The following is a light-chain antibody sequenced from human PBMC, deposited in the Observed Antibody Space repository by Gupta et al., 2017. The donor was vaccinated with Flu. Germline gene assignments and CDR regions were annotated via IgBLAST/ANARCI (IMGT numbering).Light chain of an antibody. J-gene: IGKJ1*01. CDR1: QSGLYSSNNKDF. V-gene: IGKV4-1*01. CDR2: WAS. Sequence: DIVMTQSPYSLASSLGETATITCKSSQSGLYSSNNKDFLAWYQQKPGQPPKLLIYWASTRESGVPDRFSGSGSGTDFTLTISSLQAEDVAVYYCQQEYSVPRTFGQGTKVEIK. CDR3: QQEYSVPRT.